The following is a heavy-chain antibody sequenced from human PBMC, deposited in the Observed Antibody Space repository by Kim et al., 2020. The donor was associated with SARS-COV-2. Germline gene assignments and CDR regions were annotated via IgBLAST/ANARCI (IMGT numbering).Heavy chain of an antibody. V-gene: IGHV3-7*03. D-gene: IGHD1-1*01. J-gene: IGHJ6*01. CDR2: TIQDGSRK. CDR3: ARENWNDVRYGMDV. CDR1: GFIFSSYC. Sequence: GGSLRLSCAASGFIFSSYCMSWVRQAPGKGLEWVANTIQDGSRKYYVDSVKGRFTISRDNAKNLMYLQMNDLRAEDTAVYYCARENWNDVRYGMDVWGQGATVTVSS.